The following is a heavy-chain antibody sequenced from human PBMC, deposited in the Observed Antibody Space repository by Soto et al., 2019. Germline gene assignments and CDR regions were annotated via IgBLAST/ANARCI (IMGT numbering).Heavy chain of an antibody. CDR3: TRAAIKGELLDY. CDR1: GFTFNKYG. CDR2: IWHDGSNK. D-gene: IGHD1-26*01. V-gene: IGHV3-33*01. J-gene: IGHJ4*02. Sequence: SLRLSCAASGFTFNKYGMHSVRQAPGKGLEWVALIWHDGSNKGYADSVKGRFTISRDNSKNTLNLQMNSLRVEDAAVYYCTRAAIKGELLDYWGQGTQVTVSS.